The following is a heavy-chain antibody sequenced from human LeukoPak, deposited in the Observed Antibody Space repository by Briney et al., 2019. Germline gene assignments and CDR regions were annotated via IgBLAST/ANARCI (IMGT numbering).Heavy chain of an antibody. CDR1: GGSISSYY. CDR3: ARGIAAAGRPGWFDP. D-gene: IGHD6-13*01. J-gene: IGHJ5*02. CDR2: IYYSGST. V-gene: IGHV4-59*01. Sequence: PSETLSLTCTVSGGSISSYYWSWIRQPPGKGLEWIGYIYYSGSTNYNPSLKSRVTISVDTSKNQFSLKLSSVTAADTAVYYCARGIAAAGRPGWFDPWGQGTLVTVSS.